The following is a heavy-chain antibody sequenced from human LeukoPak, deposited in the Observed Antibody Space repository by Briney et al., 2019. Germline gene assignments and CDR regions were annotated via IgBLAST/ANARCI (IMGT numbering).Heavy chain of an antibody. J-gene: IGHJ4*02. CDR1: GFTFSSFA. Sequence: QSGGSLRLSCAASGFTFSSFAMSWVRQAPGKGVEWGSGISVSGGSTYYADSVRGRFTISRDNSKNTLYLHMNSLRGEDAAVYYCANGYHSGSYFGLWGQGTLVTVSS. D-gene: IGHD3-10*01. V-gene: IGHV3-23*01. CDR3: ANGYHSGSYFGL. CDR2: ISVSGGST.